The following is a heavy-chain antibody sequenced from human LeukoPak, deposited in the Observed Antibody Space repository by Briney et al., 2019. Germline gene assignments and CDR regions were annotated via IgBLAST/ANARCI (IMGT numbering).Heavy chain of an antibody. CDR1: GFTFSSYS. V-gene: IGHV3-48*04. J-gene: IGHJ4*02. CDR2: ISSSSSTI. CDR3: ARDSGDNSYDY. Sequence: GGSLRLSCAASGFTFSSYSMNWVRQAPGKGLEWVSYISSSSSTIYYADSVKGRFTISRDNAKNSLYLQMNSLRAEDTAVYYCARDSGDNSYDYWGQGTLVTVSS. D-gene: IGHD3-10*01.